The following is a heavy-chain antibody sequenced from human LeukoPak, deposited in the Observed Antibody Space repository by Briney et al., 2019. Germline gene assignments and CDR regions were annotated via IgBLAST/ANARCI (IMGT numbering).Heavy chain of an antibody. Sequence: ASVKVSSKAFVYTFTTNYMHWVRPAPGQGLEWMGVISPSGGSTTYAQKFQGRVTLTRDMSTSTDYLELSSLRSEDTAVYYCARDNSVRDEAWWFNPWGQGTLVTVS. CDR3: ARDNSVRDEAWWFNP. V-gene: IGHV1-46*01. J-gene: IGHJ5*02. D-gene: IGHD5-24*01. CDR2: ISPSGGST. CDR1: VYTFTTNY.